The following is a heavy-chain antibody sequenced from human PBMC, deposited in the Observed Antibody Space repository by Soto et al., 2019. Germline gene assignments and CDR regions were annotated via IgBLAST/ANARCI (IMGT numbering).Heavy chain of an antibody. CDR2: VNPILAMS. V-gene: IGHV1-69*02. CDR1: GDTFSFYT. CDR3: ARVGGLYYYDSSGPDDAFDI. J-gene: IGHJ3*02. D-gene: IGHD3-22*01. Sequence: SVKVSCKASGDTFSFYTLNWVRQAPGQGFEWVGRVNPILAMSSSAQKLQGRVTMTTDTSTSTAYMELRSLRSDDTAVYYCARVGGLYYYDSSGPDDAFDIWGQGTMVTVS.